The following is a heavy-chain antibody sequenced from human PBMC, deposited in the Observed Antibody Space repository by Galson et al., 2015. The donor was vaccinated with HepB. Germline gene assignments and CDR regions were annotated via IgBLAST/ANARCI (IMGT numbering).Heavy chain of an antibody. CDR3: AKDTNGYGLDV. CDR2: TIYSGAYK. D-gene: IGHD2-8*01. CDR1: GFTFSNYA. V-gene: IGHV3-30*18. J-gene: IGHJ6*02. Sequence: SLRLSCAASGFTFSNYAMHWVRQAPGKGLEWVASTIYSGAYKYYADSVRGRFTISRDNSTSTLFLQMNSLRVEDTALYYCAKDTNGYGLDVWGQGTTVTVSS.